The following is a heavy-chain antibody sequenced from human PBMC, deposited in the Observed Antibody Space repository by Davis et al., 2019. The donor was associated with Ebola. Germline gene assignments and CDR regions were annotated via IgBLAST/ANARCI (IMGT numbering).Heavy chain of an antibody. J-gene: IGHJ5*02. CDR1: GGSISSSSYY. Sequence: SETLSLTCTVSGGSISSSSYYWGWIRQPPGKGLEWIGSIYYSGSIYYNPSLKSRVTMSVDTSKNQFSLRLSSVTAADTAVYYCARRRKIVYDIWFDPWGQGTLVSISS. D-gene: IGHD3-22*01. CDR2: IYYSGSI. V-gene: IGHV4-39*01. CDR3: ARRRKIVYDIWFDP.